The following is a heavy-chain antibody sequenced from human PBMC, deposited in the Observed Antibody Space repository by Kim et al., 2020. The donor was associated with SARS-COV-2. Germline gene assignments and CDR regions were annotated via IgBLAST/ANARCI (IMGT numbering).Heavy chain of an antibody. V-gene: IGHV4-31*03. CDR1: GGSISSGGYY. CDR2: IYYSGST. D-gene: IGHD3-22*01. J-gene: IGHJ5*02. CDR3: ARVLRGYYDSSGYYYPLWLDP. Sequence: SETLSLTCTVSGGSISSGGYYWSWIRQHPGKGLEWIGYIYYSGSTYYNPSLKSRVTISVDTSKNQFSLKLSSVTAADTAVYYCARVLRGYYDSSGYYYPLWLDPRGQRTLVTGSS.